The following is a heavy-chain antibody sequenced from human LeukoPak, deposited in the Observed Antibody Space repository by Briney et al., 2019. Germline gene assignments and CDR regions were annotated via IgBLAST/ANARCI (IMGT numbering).Heavy chain of an antibody. V-gene: IGHV3-21*01. CDR2: ISSSSSYI. CDR1: GFTFSSYS. Sequence: GGSLRLSCAASGFTFSSYSMNWVRQAPGKGLEWVSSISSSSSYIYYADSVKGRFTISRDNAKNSLYLQMNSLRAEDTAVYYCARQANYDILTGYYELAFDIWGQGTMVTVSS. D-gene: IGHD3-9*01. J-gene: IGHJ3*02. CDR3: ARQANYDILTGYYELAFDI.